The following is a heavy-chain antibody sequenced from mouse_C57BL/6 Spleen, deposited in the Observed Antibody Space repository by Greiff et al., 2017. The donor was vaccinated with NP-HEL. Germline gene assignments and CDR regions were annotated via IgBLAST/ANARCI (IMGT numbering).Heavy chain of an antibody. V-gene: IGHV5-4*01. CDR3: ARDPYYYGSSYGAMDY. D-gene: IGHD1-1*01. Sequence: EVQLVESGGGLVKPGGSLKLSCAASGFTFSSYAMSWVRQTPEKRLEWVATISDGGSYTYYPDNVKGRFTISRDNAKNNLYLQMSHLKSEDTAMYYCARDPYYYGSSYGAMDYWGQGTSVTVSS. J-gene: IGHJ4*01. CDR1: GFTFSSYA. CDR2: ISDGGSYT.